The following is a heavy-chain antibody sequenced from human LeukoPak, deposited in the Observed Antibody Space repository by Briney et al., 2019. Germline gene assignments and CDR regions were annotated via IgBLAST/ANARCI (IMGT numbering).Heavy chain of an antibody. CDR3: ARDSGSGTFDY. V-gene: IGHV3-30*14. Sequence: GGSLRLSCAASGFTFSSYAMHWVRQAPGKGLEWVAVISYDGSNKYYADSVKGRFTISRDNSKNTLYLQMNSLRAEDTAVYYCARDSGSGTFDYWGQGTLVTVSS. J-gene: IGHJ4*02. D-gene: IGHD3-10*01. CDR2: ISYDGSNK. CDR1: GFTFSSYA.